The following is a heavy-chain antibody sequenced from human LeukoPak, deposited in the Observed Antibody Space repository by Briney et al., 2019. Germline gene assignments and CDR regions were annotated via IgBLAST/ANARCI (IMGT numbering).Heavy chain of an antibody. J-gene: IGHJ4*02. D-gene: IGHD6-19*01. CDR3: AKRQYSSGWYLNY. V-gene: IGHV3-23*01. CDR1: GFTFSSNA. CDR2: ISGSDDNT. Sequence: GGSLRLSCAASGFTFSSNAMSWVRQAPGKGLEWVSAISGSDDNTYCADSVKGRFTISRDNSKNTLYLQMNSLRAEDTAVYYCAKRQYSSGWYLNYWGQGTLVTVSS.